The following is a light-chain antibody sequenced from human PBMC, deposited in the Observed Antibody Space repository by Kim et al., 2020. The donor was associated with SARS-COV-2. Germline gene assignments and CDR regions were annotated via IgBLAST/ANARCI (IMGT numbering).Light chain of an antibody. J-gene: IGKJ4*01. CDR2: DAS. V-gene: IGKV3-20*01. Sequence: SPGERSTLSCRASQTVSTSYLAWYQQKPGQAPRLLINDASRRATGIPDRFSGSGSGTDFTLTISRLEPEDFAVYYCQQYASSPTTFGGGTKVEIK. CDR3: QQYASSPTT. CDR1: QTVSTSY.